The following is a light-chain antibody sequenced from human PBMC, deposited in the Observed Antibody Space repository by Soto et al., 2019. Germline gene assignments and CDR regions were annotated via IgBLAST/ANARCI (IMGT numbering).Light chain of an antibody. CDR1: SSNIGAGYD. CDR2: SNT. CDR3: QSYDTSLRAYV. J-gene: IGLJ1*01. V-gene: IGLV1-40*01. Sequence: QSVLTQPPSVSGAPGQRVTISCTGSSSNIGAGYDVHWYQQLPGTAPRLLIYSNTNRPSGVPGRFSGSKSDTSASLAITGLQAEDEGDYYCQSYDTSLRAYVFGTGTKLTVL.